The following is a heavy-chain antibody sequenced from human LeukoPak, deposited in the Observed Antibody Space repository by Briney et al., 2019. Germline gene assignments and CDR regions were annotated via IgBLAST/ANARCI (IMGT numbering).Heavy chain of an antibody. CDR1: GFTFSSYE. D-gene: IGHD3-10*01. CDR3: ARDPKLLWFGESRFDY. Sequence: GGSLRLSCAASGFTFSSYEMNWVRQAPGKGLEWVSYISSSGSTIYYADSVEGRFTISRDNAKNSLYLQMNSLRAEDTAVYYCARDPKLLWFGESRFDYWGQGTLVTVSS. J-gene: IGHJ4*02. V-gene: IGHV3-48*03. CDR2: ISSSGSTI.